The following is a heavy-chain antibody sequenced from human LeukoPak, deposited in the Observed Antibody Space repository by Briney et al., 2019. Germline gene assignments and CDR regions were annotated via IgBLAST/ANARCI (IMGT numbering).Heavy chain of an antibody. Sequence: GGSLRPSCAASGFTFSSYAMSWVRQAPGKGLEWVSAISGSGGSTYYADSVKGRFTISRDNSKNTLYLQMNSLRAEDTAVYYCAKDRDDFWSGYSLDAFDIWGQGTMVTVSS. CDR3: AKDRDDFWSGYSLDAFDI. D-gene: IGHD3-3*01. V-gene: IGHV3-23*01. J-gene: IGHJ3*02. CDR1: GFTFSSYA. CDR2: ISGSGGST.